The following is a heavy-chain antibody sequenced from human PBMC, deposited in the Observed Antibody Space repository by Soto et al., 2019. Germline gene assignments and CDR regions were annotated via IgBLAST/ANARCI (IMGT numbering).Heavy chain of an antibody. CDR3: ERAGILFSGVIVFYGMDV. Sequence: QVQLVQSGAEVKKPGASVKVSCKASGYSFTRHDINWVRQAPGQGLEWMGWINPSSGNTGYAQRFLGRLTMTTDTSTSTAYMELSGLKSEDTAIFYGERAGILFSGVIVFYGMDVWGQGTTVTVPS. J-gene: IGHJ6*02. CDR2: INPSSGNT. CDR1: GYSFTRHD. D-gene: IGHD3-3*01. V-gene: IGHV1-8*01.